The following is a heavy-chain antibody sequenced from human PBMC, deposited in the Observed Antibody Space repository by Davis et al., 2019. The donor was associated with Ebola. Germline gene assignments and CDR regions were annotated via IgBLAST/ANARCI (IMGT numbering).Heavy chain of an antibody. Sequence: SETLSLTCAVYGGSFSGYFWNWIRQPPGKGLEWIGEINHNGSTSSNPSLKSRVTTSLDTSKNQFSLMLSSVTAADTAVYYCARRPIIMVRGVMGYYHGMDVWGQGTTVTVSS. J-gene: IGHJ6*02. CDR2: INHNGST. CDR1: GGSFSGYF. CDR3: ARRPIIMVRGVMGYYHGMDV. V-gene: IGHV4-34*01. D-gene: IGHD3-10*01.